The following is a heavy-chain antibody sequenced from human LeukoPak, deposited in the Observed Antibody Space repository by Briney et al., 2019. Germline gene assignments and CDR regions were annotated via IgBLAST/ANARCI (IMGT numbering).Heavy chain of an antibody. D-gene: IGHD3-16*01. Sequence: ASVKVSFTASGYTFTCSGITWVRRAPGQGLEWMGWINAYNGNTNYAQKLQGRVTMTTHTSTSTAYMELRSLRSDDTAVYYCARRGLSDFYYSYMDVWGKGTRSPSP. CDR2: INAYNGNT. CDR3: ARRGLSDFYYSYMDV. CDR1: GYTFTCSG. V-gene: IGHV1-18*01. J-gene: IGHJ6*03.